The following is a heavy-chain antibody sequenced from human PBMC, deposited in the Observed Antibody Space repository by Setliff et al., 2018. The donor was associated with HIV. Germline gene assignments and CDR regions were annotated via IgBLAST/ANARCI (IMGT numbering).Heavy chain of an antibody. D-gene: IGHD4-17*01. CDR3: ARSHKTTVTPRYFDL. J-gene: IGHJ2*01. CDR1: GYSFIRNG. Sequence: GASVKVSCKTSGYSFIRNGISWVRQAPGQGLEWMGWISAYNGNTDYAQKFQGRVTITRNTSISTAYMELSSLRSEDTAVYYCARSHKTTVTPRYFDLWGRGTLVTSPQ. V-gene: IGHV1-18*01. CDR2: ISAYNGNT.